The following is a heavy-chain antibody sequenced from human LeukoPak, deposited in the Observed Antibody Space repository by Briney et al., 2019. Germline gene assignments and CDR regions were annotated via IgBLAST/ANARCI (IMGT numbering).Heavy chain of an antibody. J-gene: IGHJ4*02. CDR2: INGYGSST. Sequence: GGSPRLSCAASGFTFVSYWMHWVRQAPGKGLVWVSRINGYGSSTDFADSVKGRFTISRDNAKNTLYLQMNSLRAEDTAVYYCARDAPGNTALDYWGQGTLVTVSS. D-gene: IGHD5-18*01. CDR1: GFTFVSYW. CDR3: ARDAPGNTALDY. V-gene: IGHV3-74*01.